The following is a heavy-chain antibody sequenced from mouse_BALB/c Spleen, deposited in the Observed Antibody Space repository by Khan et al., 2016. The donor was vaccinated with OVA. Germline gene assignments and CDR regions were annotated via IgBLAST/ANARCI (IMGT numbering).Heavy chain of an antibody. CDR1: GYSFSTYY. V-gene: IGHV1S135*01. Sequence: LQQSGPEQMKPGASVKISCKASGYSFSTYYIHWVTRSHGKTLEWIGYIDPFNGGTTYNQKFKGKATLTVDKSSSTAYMHLTSLTSEDSAVYYCARHGSTSWFAYWGQGTLVTVSA. J-gene: IGHJ3*01. CDR2: IDPFNGGT. CDR3: ARHGSTSWFAY. D-gene: IGHD1-1*01.